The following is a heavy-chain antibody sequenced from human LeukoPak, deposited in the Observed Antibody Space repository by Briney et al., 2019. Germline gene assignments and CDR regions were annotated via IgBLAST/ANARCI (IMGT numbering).Heavy chain of an antibody. CDR2: ISAYNGNT. J-gene: IGHJ4*02. Sequence: RRASVKVSCTASGYTFTSYGISWVRQAPGQGLEWMGWISAYNGNTNYAQKLQGRVTMTTDTSTSTAYMELRSLRSDDTAVYYCARALSGSYYRGGGEAFDYWGQGTLVTVSS. CDR3: ARALSGSYYRGGGEAFDY. D-gene: IGHD1-26*01. CDR1: GYTFTSYG. V-gene: IGHV1-18*01.